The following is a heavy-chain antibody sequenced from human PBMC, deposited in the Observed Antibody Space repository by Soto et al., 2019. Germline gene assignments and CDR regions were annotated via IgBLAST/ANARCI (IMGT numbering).Heavy chain of an antibody. J-gene: IGHJ4*02. CDR2: ISAYNGNT. D-gene: IGHD6-13*01. V-gene: IGHV1-18*01. Sequence: PVKVACKASGYTFTSYGISRVRQKPGQGLEWMGWISAYNGNTNYAQKLQGRVTRTTDTSTSTAYMELRSLRSDDTAVYYCAAFLAAAGPSLFDYWGQGTLVTVSS. CDR3: AAFLAAAGPSLFDY. CDR1: GYTFTSYG.